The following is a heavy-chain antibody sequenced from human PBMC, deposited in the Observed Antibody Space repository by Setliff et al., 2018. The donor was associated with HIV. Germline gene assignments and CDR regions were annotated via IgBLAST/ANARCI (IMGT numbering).Heavy chain of an antibody. V-gene: IGHV4-59*01. Sequence: KSSETLSLPCTVSGLSMSYNYWTWIRQSPGKGLEWIGYVHYSGSTRYNPSLKSRVTISVDTSKKKFSLKLTSMTATDTAVYYCASEKKAWSVSDSFYEYWGQGVPGTVSS. CDR3: ASEKKAWSVSDSFYEY. CDR1: GLSMSYNY. J-gene: IGHJ4*02. D-gene: IGHD3-3*01. CDR2: VHYSGST.